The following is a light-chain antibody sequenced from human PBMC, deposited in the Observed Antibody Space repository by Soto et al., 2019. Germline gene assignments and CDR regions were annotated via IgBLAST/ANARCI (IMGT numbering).Light chain of an antibody. V-gene: IGKV3-15*01. CDR2: GAS. Sequence: EIVMTQSPAPLSVSPGGRATLSCRASQSIIDTLAWYQQKPGQAPRLVIYGASRRETGFPARFSGSGSGTEFTLTISSLQSEDFAVYDCQQYDNWPWTFGQGTKVDIK. CDR1: QSIIDT. J-gene: IGKJ1*01. CDR3: QQYDNWPWT.